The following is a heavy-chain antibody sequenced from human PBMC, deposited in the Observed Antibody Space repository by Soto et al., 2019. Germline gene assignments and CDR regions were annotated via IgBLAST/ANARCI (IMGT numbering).Heavy chain of an antibody. CDR1: GASVTDYS. D-gene: IGHD3-22*01. Sequence: QVQLQGSGPGLVRPSGTLSLTCSVSGASVTDYSWTWIRQPAGRGLEWIGLIYRSGSTTYNPSLESRVTLSLDTSKTQFSLRLTSVTAAETAVYYCARVFYTDSCGFPRPIFDSWSQGTLVTVSS. CDR3: ARVFYTDSCGFPRPIFDS. J-gene: IGHJ4*02. CDR2: IYRSGST. V-gene: IGHV4-4*07.